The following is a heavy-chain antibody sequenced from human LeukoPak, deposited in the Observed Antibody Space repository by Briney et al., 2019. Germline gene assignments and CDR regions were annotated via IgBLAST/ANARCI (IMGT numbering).Heavy chain of an antibody. D-gene: IGHD6-13*01. CDR2: INHSGST. Sequence: SETLSLTCAVYGGSFSGYYWSWIRQPPGKGLEWIGEINHSGSTNYNPPLKSRVTISVDTSKNQFSLKLSSVTAADTGVYYCARGSGISSSWAIWFDPWGQGTLVTVSS. CDR1: GGSFSGYY. CDR3: ARGSGISSSWAIWFDP. J-gene: IGHJ5*02. V-gene: IGHV4-34*01.